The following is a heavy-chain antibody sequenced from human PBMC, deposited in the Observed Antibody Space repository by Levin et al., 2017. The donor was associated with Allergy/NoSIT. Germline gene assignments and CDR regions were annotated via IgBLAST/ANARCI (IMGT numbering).Heavy chain of an antibody. D-gene: IGHD6-19*01. V-gene: IGHV3-64D*06. CDR1: GFTFSSYA. Sequence: QAGGSLRLSCSASGFTFSSYAMHWVRQAPVKGLEYVSAITRNGGSTYFADSVRGRFTISRDNSKNTLYLQMSSLRAEDTAVYYCVKDGGGSGWYYEGYFDYWGQGTLVTVSS. CDR3: VKDGGGSGWYYEGYFDY. CDR2: ITRNGGST. J-gene: IGHJ4*02.